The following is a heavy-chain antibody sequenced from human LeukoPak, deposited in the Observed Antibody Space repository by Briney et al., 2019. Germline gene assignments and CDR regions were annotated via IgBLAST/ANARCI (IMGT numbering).Heavy chain of an antibody. CDR1: GFAFSSYN. CDR3: ARGPSSSWYFDY. D-gene: IGHD6-13*01. CDR2: ISSSSSYI. J-gene: IGHJ4*02. V-gene: IGHV3-21*01. Sequence: GGSLRLSCAASGFAFSSYNMNWVRQAPGKGLEWVSSISSSSSYIYYADSVKGRFTISRDNAKNSLYLQMNSLRAEDTAVYYCARGPSSSWYFDYWGQGTLVTVSS.